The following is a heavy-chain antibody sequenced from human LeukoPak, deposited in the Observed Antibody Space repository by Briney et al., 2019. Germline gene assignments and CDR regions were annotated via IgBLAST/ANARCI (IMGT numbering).Heavy chain of an antibody. CDR1: GFTFSSYW. Sequence: PGGPLRLSCAASGFTFSSYWMSWVRQAPGKELEWVANINRDGSVKYYVDSVKGRFTISRDNAKISVYLQMDSLRVEDTAVYYCARGPMTVITLGGQGTLVTVSS. CDR3: ARGPMTVITL. CDR2: INRDGSVK. J-gene: IGHJ4*02. V-gene: IGHV3-7*01. D-gene: IGHD1-14*01.